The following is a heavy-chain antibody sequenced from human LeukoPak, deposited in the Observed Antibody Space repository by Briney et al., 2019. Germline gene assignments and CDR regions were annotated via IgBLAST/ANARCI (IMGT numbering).Heavy chain of an antibody. D-gene: IGHD6-19*01. CDR3: ARDSPPSYSSGWPYYYYGMDV. J-gene: IGHJ6*02. CDR2: IYTSGST. CDR1: GGSISSYY. Sequence: SETLSLTCTVSGGSISSYYWSWIRQPAGKGLEWIGRIYTSGSTNYNPSLKSRVTMSVDTSKNQFSLKLSSVTAADTAVYYCARDSPPSYSSGWPYYYYGMDVWGQGTTVTVSS. V-gene: IGHV4-4*07.